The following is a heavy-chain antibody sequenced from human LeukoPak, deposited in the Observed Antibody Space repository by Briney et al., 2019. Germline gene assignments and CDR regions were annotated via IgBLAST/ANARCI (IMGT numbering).Heavy chain of an antibody. J-gene: IGHJ2*01. CDR2: TKYRSKWYN. CDR3: ARSGNWYFDL. Sequence: SQTLSLTCAISGDSVSSNSAGWHWIRQSPSRGLEWLGRTKYRSKWYNDYAVSVKSRITINPDTSKNQFSLQLNSVTPEDTAVYYCARSGNWYFDLWGRGTLVTVSS. V-gene: IGHV6-1*01. CDR1: GDSVSSNSAG.